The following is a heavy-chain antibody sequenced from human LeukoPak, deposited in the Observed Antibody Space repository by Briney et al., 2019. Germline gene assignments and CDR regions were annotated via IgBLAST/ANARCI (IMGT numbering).Heavy chain of an antibody. CDR1: GFAFSDAW. V-gene: IGHV3-15*01. CDR2: IKSNANGGTT. CDR3: TTGVGFIWNDNRAVDI. J-gene: IGHJ3*02. Sequence: GGSLRLSCAASGFAFSDAWMTWVRQAPGKGLEWVGRIKSNANGGTTDYAAPVQGRLIISRDDSKNTLYLQMNTLKTEDTAEYYCTTGVGFIWNDNRAVDIWGQGTMVTVSS. D-gene: IGHD1-1*01.